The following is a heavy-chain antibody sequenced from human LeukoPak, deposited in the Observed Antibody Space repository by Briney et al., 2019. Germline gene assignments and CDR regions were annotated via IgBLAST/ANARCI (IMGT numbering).Heavy chain of an antibody. J-gene: IGHJ4*02. Sequence: PSETLSLTCAVYGGSFSGYYWSWIRQPPGKGLEWIGEINHSGSTNYNPSLKSRVTISVDTSKNQFSLKLSSVTAADTAVYYCARDASSGFHWGQGTLVTVSS. CDR2: INHSGST. V-gene: IGHV4-34*01. CDR3: ARDASSGFH. D-gene: IGHD3-22*01. CDR1: GGSFSGYY.